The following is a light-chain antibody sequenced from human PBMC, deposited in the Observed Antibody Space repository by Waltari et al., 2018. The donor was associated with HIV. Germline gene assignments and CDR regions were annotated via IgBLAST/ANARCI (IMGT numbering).Light chain of an antibody. J-gene: IGLJ3*02. CDR2: EVT. CDR1: SRDIGSYNI. V-gene: IGLV2-23*02. CDR3: CSFAGSTSWV. Sequence: QSALTPPASVSGSPGQSIPFPCTGTSRDIGSYNIVSWYQQHPGKAPRLIIYEVTKRPSGVSYRLSGSKSGNTASLTISGLQAEDEADYYCCSFAGSTSWVFGGGTKLTVL.